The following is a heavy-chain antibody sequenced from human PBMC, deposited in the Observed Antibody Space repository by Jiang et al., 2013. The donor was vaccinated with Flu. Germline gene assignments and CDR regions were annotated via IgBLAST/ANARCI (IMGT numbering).Heavy chain of an antibody. CDR3: ARGGNGAY. J-gene: IGHJ4*02. Sequence: KSRVTISVDTSKNQFSLKLSSVTAADTAVYYCARGGNGAYWGQGTLVTVSS. D-gene: IGHD2-8*01. V-gene: IGHV4-59*09.